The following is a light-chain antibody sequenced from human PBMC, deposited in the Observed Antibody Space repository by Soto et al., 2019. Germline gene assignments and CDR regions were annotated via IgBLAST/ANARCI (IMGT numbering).Light chain of an antibody. CDR1: SSDVGAYDY. CDR2: DVN. V-gene: IGLV2-14*01. Sequence: QSVLTQPASVSGSPGQSITISCTGTSSDVGAYDYVSWYRQDPGQAPKLMIYDVNNRPSGVSNRFSGSKSGNTASLTISGLQAEDESDYYCSSYTTSSIVVFGGGTKLTVL. J-gene: IGLJ2*01. CDR3: SSYTTSSIVV.